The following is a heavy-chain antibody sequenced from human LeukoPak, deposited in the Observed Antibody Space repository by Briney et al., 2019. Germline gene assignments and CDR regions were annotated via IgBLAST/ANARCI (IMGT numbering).Heavy chain of an antibody. CDR3: ARVITGTTRHLDY. CDR2: IKQDGSEK. V-gene: IGHV3-7*01. Sequence: GGSLRLSCAASGFTFSSYWMSWVRQAPGKGLEWVANIKQDGSEKYYVDSVKGRFTISRDNAKNSLYLQMNSLRAEDTAVYYCARVITGTTRHLDYWGQGTLVTVSS. J-gene: IGHJ4*02. CDR1: GFTFSSYW. D-gene: IGHD1-14*01.